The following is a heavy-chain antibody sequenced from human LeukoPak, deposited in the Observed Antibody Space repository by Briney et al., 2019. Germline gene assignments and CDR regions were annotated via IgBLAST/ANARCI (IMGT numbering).Heavy chain of an antibody. CDR3: ARHSWGGNKDFDL. Sequence: SETLSLTCGVSGDSISSSPYYCAWIRQPPGKGLAWIGSIHQTGGSYYNPSLQSRLSMSVDTSKNQFSLKLTSVTSADTAVYYCARHSWGGNKDFDLWGRGTLVAVSS. CDR2: IHQTGGS. CDR1: GDSISSSPYY. D-gene: IGHD4-23*01. V-gene: IGHV4-39*01. J-gene: IGHJ2*01.